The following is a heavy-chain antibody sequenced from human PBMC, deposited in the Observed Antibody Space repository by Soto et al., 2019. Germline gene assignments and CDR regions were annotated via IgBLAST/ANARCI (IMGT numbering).Heavy chain of an antibody. J-gene: IGHJ6*02. V-gene: IGHV3-30*18. D-gene: IGHD6-13*01. CDR3: AKDRIAAAGRDYYYYGMDV. CDR1: GFTFSSYG. Sequence: QVQLVESGGGVVQPGRSLRLSCAASGFTFSSYGMHWVRQAPGKGLEWVAVISYDGSNKYYADSVKGRFTISRDNSKNTLYLQMNSLRAEDTAVYYCAKDRIAAAGRDYYYYGMDVWGQGTTVTVSS. CDR2: ISYDGSNK.